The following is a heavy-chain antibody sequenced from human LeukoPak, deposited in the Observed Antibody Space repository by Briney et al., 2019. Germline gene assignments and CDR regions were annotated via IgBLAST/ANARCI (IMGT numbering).Heavy chain of an antibody. Sequence: PGGSLRLSCAASGFTFEDYGMSWVRQAPGKGLEWVSGINWNGGSTGYVDSVKGRFTISRDNAKNSLYLQMNSLRAEDTALYHCARMSRNYYDSSGYLYYFDYWGREPWSPSPQ. CDR3: ARMSRNYYDSSGYLYYFDY. D-gene: IGHD3-22*01. V-gene: IGHV3-20*01. J-gene: IGHJ4*02. CDR2: INWNGGST. CDR1: GFTFEDYG.